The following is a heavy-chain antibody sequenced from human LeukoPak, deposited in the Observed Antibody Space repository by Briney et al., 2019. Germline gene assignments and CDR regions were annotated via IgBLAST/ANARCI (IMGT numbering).Heavy chain of an antibody. V-gene: IGHV3-23*01. Sequence: PGGSLRLSCAASGFTFSSYAMSWVRQAPGKGLEWVSAISGSGGSTYYADSVKGRFTISRDNSKNTLYLQMNSLRAEDTAVYYCARDKSSSGWILPTSYYFDYWGQGTLVTVSS. CDR2: ISGSGGST. CDR1: GFTFSSYA. D-gene: IGHD6-19*01. J-gene: IGHJ4*02. CDR3: ARDKSSSGWILPTSYYFDY.